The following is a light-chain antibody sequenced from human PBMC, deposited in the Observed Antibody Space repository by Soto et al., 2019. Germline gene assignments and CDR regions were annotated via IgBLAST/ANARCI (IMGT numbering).Light chain of an antibody. J-gene: IGLJ3*02. Sequence: QSVLTQPASVSGSPGQSIAISCTGTTSDVGGYDHVSWYQQHPGKAPKLMIYEVSNRPSGVANRFSGSKSGNTASLTISGLQAEDEADYYCSSYTGSNTGVFGGGTKLTVL. CDR2: EVS. CDR1: TSDVGGYDH. V-gene: IGLV2-14*01. CDR3: SSYTGSNTGV.